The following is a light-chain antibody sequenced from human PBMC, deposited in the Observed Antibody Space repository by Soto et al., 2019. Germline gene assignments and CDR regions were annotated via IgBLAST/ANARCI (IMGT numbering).Light chain of an antibody. CDR1: SSDVGDRNY. J-gene: IGLJ3*02. CDR3: SSYTTIGTWV. CDR2: EVN. Sequence: QSALTQPASVSGSPGQSITISCTGTSSDVGDRNYVSWYQQHPNKAPKLIIYEVNNRPSGISNRFSGYKSGNTASLTISGLQPEDEADYHCSSYTTIGTWVFGGGTKLTVL. V-gene: IGLV2-14*03.